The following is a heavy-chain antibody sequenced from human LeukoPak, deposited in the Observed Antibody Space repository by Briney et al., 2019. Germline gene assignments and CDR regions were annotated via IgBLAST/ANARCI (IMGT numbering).Heavy chain of an antibody. J-gene: IGHJ4*02. Sequence: ASVKVSCKASGYTFTEYYMHWVRQAPGQGLEWMGWINPNSGDTKYAQKFQGRVTMTRDTSISTAYMELSRLTSDDTAVYYCARDYYGSGSYSGHWGQGTLVTVSS. V-gene: IGHV1-2*02. D-gene: IGHD3-10*01. CDR3: ARDYYGSGSYSGH. CDR2: INPNSGDT. CDR1: GYTFTEYY.